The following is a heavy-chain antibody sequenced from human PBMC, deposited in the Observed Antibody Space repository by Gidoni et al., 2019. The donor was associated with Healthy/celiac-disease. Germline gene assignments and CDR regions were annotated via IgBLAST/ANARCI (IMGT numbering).Heavy chain of an antibody. CDR3: ARSLPSSCWYAAFDI. CDR2: IYYRGST. J-gene: IGHJ3*02. CDR1: GGSIRSYY. D-gene: IGHD6-19*01. V-gene: IGHV4-59*01. Sequence: QVQLQESGPGLVRPSETLSLTCTASGGSIRSYYWSWIRPPPGKGLEWIGYIYYRGSTNYNPSLKSRVTISVDTSKNQFSLKLSSVTAADTAVYYCARSLPSSCWYAAFDIWGQGTMVTVSS.